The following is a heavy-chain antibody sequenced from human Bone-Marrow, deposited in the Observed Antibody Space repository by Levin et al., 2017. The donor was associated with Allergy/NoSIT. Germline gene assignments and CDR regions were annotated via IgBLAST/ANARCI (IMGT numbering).Heavy chain of an antibody. Sequence: PGGSLRLSCAASGFAFSNNAMHWVRQAPGKGLEWVAALSYDGDNKLYADSVKGRFTISRDNSKNTLYLQMNSLRPDDTAVYYCAKGPYYGGAFEYWGQGTLVTVSS. CDR3: AKGPYYGGAFEY. CDR1: GFAFSNNA. CDR2: LSYDGDNK. D-gene: IGHD4-23*01. V-gene: IGHV3-30*18. J-gene: IGHJ4*02.